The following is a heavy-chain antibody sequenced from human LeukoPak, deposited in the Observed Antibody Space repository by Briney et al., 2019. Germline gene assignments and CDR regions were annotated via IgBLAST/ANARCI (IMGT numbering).Heavy chain of an antibody. D-gene: IGHD3-3*01. CDR3: ARDGGDFWIGYYGY. J-gene: IGHJ4*02. Sequence: GSSVKVSCKASGGTFSSYAISWVRQAPGHGLEWMGRIIPIFGTADYAQKFQGRVTITTDESTSTAYMELSSLRSEDTAVSYCARDGGDFWIGYYGYWGQGTLVTVSS. CDR2: IIPIFGTA. CDR1: GGTFSSYA. V-gene: IGHV1-69*05.